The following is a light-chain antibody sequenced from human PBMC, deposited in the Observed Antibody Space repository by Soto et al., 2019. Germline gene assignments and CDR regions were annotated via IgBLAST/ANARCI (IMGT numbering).Light chain of an antibody. V-gene: IGLV2-14*01. CDR3: SSYTSGSTLDV. CDR2: KAS. J-gene: IGLJ1*01. Sequence: QSALTQPASVSGSPGQSITISCTGTSSDVGGYDYVSWYQQHPGKAPRLMIYKASNRPSGVSHRFSGSRSGNTASLTISGLQAEDEADYYCSSYTSGSTLDVFGTGTKV. CDR1: SSDVGGYDY.